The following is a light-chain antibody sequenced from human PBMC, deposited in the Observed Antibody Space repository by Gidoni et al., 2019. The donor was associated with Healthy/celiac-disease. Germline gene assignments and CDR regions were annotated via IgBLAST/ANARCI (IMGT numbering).Light chain of an antibody. Sequence: EIVLTQSPGTLSLSPGERATLSCRASQSVSSSYLAWYQQKPGQAPRLLIDGASSRATGIPDRFSGSGSGTDFTLTISRLEPEDFAVYYCQQYGSSMCSFXQXTKLEIK. V-gene: IGKV3-20*01. J-gene: IGKJ2*04. CDR1: QSVSSSY. CDR2: GAS. CDR3: QQYGSSMCS.